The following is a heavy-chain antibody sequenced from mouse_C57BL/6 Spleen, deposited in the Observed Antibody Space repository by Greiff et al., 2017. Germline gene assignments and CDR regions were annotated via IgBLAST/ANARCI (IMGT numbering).Heavy chain of an antibody. J-gene: IGHJ2*01. Sequence: VQLQESGAELANPGASVTLSCKASGYTFTSYWMHWVQQRPGQGLEWIGYINPSSGYTKYNQKFKDKATLTADKSSSTAYMQLSSLTHEDSAVYYCARCFNDGDSDYWGQGTTLTVSS. D-gene: IGHD2-3*01. CDR3: ARCFNDGDSDY. CDR2: INPSSGYT. V-gene: IGHV1-7*01. CDR1: GYTFTSYW.